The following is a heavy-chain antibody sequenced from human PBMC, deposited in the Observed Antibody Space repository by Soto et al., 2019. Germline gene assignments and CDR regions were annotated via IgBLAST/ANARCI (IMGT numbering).Heavy chain of an antibody. CDR2: ISYDGTNK. D-gene: IGHD3-16*01. CDR3: XXGLXXXXXXYNYFDY. Sequence: QVQLVESGGGVVQPGRSLRLSCAASGFTFSNYAIHWVRQAPGKGLEWVAVISYDGTNKYYTDSVRGRFTISRDNSKNTLYLQMNSLRAEDTAVYFCXXGLXXXXXXYNYFDYWGQGTLVTVSS. J-gene: IGHJ4*02. CDR1: GFTFSNYA. V-gene: IGHV3-30-3*01.